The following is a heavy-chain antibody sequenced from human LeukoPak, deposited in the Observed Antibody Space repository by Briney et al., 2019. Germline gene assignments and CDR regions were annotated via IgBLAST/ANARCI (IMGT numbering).Heavy chain of an antibody. V-gene: IGHV4-59*12. CDR1: GGSISSYY. Sequence: KASETLSLTCTVSGGSISSYYWSWIRQPPGKGLEWIGYIYYSGSTNYNPSLKSRVTISVDTSKNQFSLELSSVTAADTAVYYCARDLGYYYYMDVWGKGTTVTVSS. CDR2: IYYSGST. J-gene: IGHJ6*03. CDR3: ARDLGYYYYMDV.